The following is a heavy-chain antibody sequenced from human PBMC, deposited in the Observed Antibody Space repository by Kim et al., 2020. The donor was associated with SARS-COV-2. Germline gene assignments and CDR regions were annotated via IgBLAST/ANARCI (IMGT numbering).Heavy chain of an antibody. Sequence: GGSLRLSCAASGFTFSNAWMSWVRQAPGKGLEWVGRIKSKTDGGTTDYAAPVKGRFTISRDDSKNTLYLQMNSLKTEDTAVYYCTTDRLVTWYFDYWGQGTLVTVSS. CDR3: TTDRLVTWYFDY. CDR1: GFTFSNAW. CDR2: IKSKTDGGTT. V-gene: IGHV3-15*01. J-gene: IGHJ4*02.